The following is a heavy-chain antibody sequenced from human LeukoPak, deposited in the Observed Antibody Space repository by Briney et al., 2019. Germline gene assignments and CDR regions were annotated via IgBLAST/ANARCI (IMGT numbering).Heavy chain of an antibody. CDR3: ARVRTGSDLIVGATRAHDAFDI. Sequence: GGSLRLSCAASGFTFDDYGVSWVRQAPGKGLEWVSGINWNGGSTGYADSVKGRFTISRDNAKNSLYLQMNSLRAEDTALYYCARVRTGSDLIVGATRAHDAFDIWGQGTMVTVSS. D-gene: IGHD1-26*01. CDR1: GFTFDDYG. CDR2: INWNGGST. V-gene: IGHV3-20*04. J-gene: IGHJ3*02.